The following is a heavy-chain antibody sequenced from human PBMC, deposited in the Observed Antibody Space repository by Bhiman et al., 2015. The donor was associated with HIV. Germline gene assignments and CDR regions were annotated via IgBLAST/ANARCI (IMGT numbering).Heavy chain of an antibody. Sequence: QVQLVEAGGGVVQPGRSLRLSCSASGFTFSNYGMHWVRQAPGKGLEWVAIIWYDGSNKYYADSVKGRFTISRDNSENTLYLQMNSLRAEDTAVYYCAKGIEYSSDYWGQGTLVTVSS. V-gene: IGHV3-33*06. CDR1: GFTFSNYG. J-gene: IGHJ4*02. D-gene: IGHD6-6*01. CDR2: IWYDGSNK. CDR3: AKGIEYSSDY.